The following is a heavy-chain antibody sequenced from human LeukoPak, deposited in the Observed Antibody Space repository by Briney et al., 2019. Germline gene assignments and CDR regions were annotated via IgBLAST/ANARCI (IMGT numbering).Heavy chain of an antibody. V-gene: IGHV4-34*01. CDR2: INHSGST. D-gene: IGHD1-14*01. CDR3: ARDGKNKGFDY. J-gene: IGHJ4*02. Sequence: SETLSLTCAVYGGSFSGYYWSWIRQPPGKGLEWIGEINHSGSTNYNPSLKSRVTISVDTSRNQFSLKLSSVTAADTAAYYCARDGKNKGFDYWGQGTLVTVSS. CDR1: GGSFSGYY.